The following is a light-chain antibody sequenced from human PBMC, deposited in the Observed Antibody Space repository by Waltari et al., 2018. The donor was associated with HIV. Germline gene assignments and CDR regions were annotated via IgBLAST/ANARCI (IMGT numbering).Light chain of an antibody. CDR1: SRDIGRYDF. CDR3: SSYASNNTFVV. J-gene: IGLJ2*01. Sequence: QSALTQPPSASGPPGQSVTISCTGTSRDIGRYDFVSWDQVRPDSIPKLILYEVTKRPSGVPVRFSVSKSGNTASLTVSGLQTDDEADYYGSSYASNNTFVVFGGGTKLTVL. CDR2: EVT. V-gene: IGLV2-8*01.